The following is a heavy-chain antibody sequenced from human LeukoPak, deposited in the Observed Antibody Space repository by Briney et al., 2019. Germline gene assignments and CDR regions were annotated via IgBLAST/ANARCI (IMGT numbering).Heavy chain of an antibody. CDR3: ATFCVYDLLECFDY. J-gene: IGHJ4*02. V-gene: IGHV1-24*01. Sequence: ASVKVSCKVSGDNLSELTVHWVRQAPGKGVEWIGGFDPEEGERLYAQKFEGRVTMTEDTSTDTAYMQLTSLRSEDTAVYYCATFCVYDLLECFDYWGQGPLVPVSS. D-gene: IGHD5/OR15-5a*01. CDR2: FDPEEGER. CDR1: GDNLSELT.